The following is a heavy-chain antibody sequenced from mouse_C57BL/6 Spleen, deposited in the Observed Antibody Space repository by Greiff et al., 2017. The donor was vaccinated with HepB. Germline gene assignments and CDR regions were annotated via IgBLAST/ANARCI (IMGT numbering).Heavy chain of an antibody. Sequence: EVQLVESGGDLVKPGGSLKLSCAASGFTFSSYGMSWVRQTPDKRLEWVATISSGGSYTYYPDSVKGRFTISRDNAKNTLYLQMSSLKSEDTAMYDCARGGYYGSSYGWYFDVWGTGTTVTVSS. V-gene: IGHV5-6*01. D-gene: IGHD1-1*01. CDR3: ARGGYYGSSYGWYFDV. CDR2: ISSGGSYT. J-gene: IGHJ1*03. CDR1: GFTFSSYG.